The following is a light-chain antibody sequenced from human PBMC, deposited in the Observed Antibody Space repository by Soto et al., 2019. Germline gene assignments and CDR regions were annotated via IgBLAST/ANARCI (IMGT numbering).Light chain of an antibody. V-gene: IGKV3-15*01. J-gene: IGKJ3*01. CDR1: QSVSSN. CDR2: GAS. CDR3: QQYNNWPPST. Sequence: EIVMTQSPATLSVSPGERATLSCRASQSVSSNLAWYQQKPGQAPRLLIYGASTRATGIPARFSGSGSGTEFTHSISSLQSEDFAVYYCQQYNNWPPSTFGPGTKVDIK.